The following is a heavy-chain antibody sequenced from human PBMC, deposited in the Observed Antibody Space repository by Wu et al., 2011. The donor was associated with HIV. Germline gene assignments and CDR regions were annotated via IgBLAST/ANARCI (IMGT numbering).Heavy chain of an antibody. D-gene: IGHD2/OR15-2a*01. J-gene: IGHJ5*02. V-gene: IGHV1-69*06. CDR2: IIPLLGTP. CDR1: GGTFKTYA. Sequence: QVQLVQSGAEVKKPGSSVKVSCQASGGTFKTYAISWVRQAPGQGLEWMGGIIPLLGTPNYAQKFQGRVTITRNTSISTAYMELSSLRSEDTAVYYCARGQEVLGSWGQGPWSPXPQ. CDR3: ARGQEVLGS.